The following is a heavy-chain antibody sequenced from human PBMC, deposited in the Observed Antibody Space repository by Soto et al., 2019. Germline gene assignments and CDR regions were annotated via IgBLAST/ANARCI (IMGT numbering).Heavy chain of an antibody. V-gene: IGHV3-30*03. CDR2: ISYDGSNK. J-gene: IGHJ4*02. CDR1: GFPFSSYG. CDR3: AGGRYYFDY. Sequence: QVQLVESRGGLVQPGRSLRLSCAASGFPFSSYGMHWVRQAPGKGLDWVALISYDGSNKYYADSVKGRFTISRDNSKHTLYLQMSSLRVEDTAVYYCAGGRYYFDYCGQGTLVSVSS. D-gene: IGHD6-19*01.